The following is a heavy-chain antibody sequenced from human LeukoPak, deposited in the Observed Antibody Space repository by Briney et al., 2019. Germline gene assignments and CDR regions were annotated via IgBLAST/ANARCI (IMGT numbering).Heavy chain of an antibody. CDR2: INHSGST. V-gene: IGHV4-34*01. J-gene: IGHJ5*02. D-gene: IGHD2-15*01. CDR3: ARRSGYCSGGSCANWFDP. CDR1: GGSFSGYY. Sequence: SETLTLTCAVYGGSFSGYYWSWIRQPPGKGLEWIGEINHSGSTNYNPSLKSRVTISVDTSKNQFSLKLSSVTAADTAVYYCARRSGYCSGGSCANWFDPWGQGTLVTVSS.